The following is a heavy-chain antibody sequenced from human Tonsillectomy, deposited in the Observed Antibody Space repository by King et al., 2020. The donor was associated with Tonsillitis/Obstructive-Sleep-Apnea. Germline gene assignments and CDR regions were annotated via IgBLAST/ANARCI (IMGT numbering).Heavy chain of an antibody. J-gene: IGHJ6*04. CDR3: ARLLPYRNSPGDV. CDR2: IYPGDSNT. CDR1: GYSFTNYW. Sequence: QLVQSGAEVKKPGESLKISCKGSGYSFTNYWIGWVRQMPGKGLEWMGVIYPGDSNTRYSPSFQGQDTISADKSITTAYLQWSSLKASDTAMYYCARLLPYRNSPGDVWGKGTSVTVSS. V-gene: IGHV5-51*01. D-gene: IGHD4-23*01.